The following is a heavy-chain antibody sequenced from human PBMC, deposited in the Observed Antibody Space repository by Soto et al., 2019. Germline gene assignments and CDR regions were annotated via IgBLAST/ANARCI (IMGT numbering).Heavy chain of an antibody. CDR3: ARDPGSYSSSWYPY. J-gene: IGHJ4*02. CDR1: GYSFTTYG. V-gene: IGHV1-18*04. Sequence: QVQLVQSGPEVKKPGASVEVSCKASGYSFTTYGFAWVRQAPGQGLEWMGWISAYNGNTNYAQKFQGRVTMTTDTSTSTAYMELRSLRSDDTAVNYCARDPGSYSSSWYPYWGQGTLVTVSS. CDR2: ISAYNGNT. D-gene: IGHD6-13*01.